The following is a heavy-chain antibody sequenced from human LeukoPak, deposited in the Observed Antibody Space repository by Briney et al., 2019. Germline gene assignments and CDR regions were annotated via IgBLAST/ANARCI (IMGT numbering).Heavy chain of an antibody. CDR2: IWSDATNQ. CDR3: ARDAQRGFDYSNSLEH. CDR1: GFTFSHYG. D-gene: IGHD4-11*01. J-gene: IGHJ4*02. V-gene: IGHV3-33*01. Sequence: PGGSLRLSCEASGFTFSHYGMHWVRQAPGKGLEWVAVIWSDATNQYYADSVKGRFTISRDNFKKTVSLQMNSLRAEDTAVYYRARDAQRGFDYSNSLEHWGQGSLVTASS.